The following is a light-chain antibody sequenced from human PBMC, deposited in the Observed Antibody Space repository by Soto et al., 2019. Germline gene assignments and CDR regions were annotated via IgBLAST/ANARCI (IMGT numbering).Light chain of an antibody. V-gene: IGKV1-12*01. Sequence: DIPMTQSPSSVSASVGDRVTITCRASQGISSWLAWYQQKPGKAPKLLIYGASTLQSGVPSRFSGFGSGTEFTLTISSLQPEDFATYHCQQLQRTPFTFGPGTTVDV. CDR1: QGISSW. CDR3: QQLQRTPFT. J-gene: IGKJ3*01. CDR2: GAS.